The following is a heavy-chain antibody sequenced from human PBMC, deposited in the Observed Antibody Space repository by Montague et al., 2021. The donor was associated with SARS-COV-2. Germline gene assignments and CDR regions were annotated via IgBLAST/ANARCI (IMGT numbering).Heavy chain of an antibody. CDR3: AHSLPLSSLGDFDS. Sequence: PALVKPTQTLTLTCTFSGSSLISDGVGVGWIRQPPGKALEWLALIFWNDDNRYNSSLKNRLTVTKDTSKNQVVLTMTNMDPLDTGTYYCAHSLPLSSLGDFDSWGQGTLVTVAS. V-gene: IGHV2-5*01. J-gene: IGHJ4*02. CDR2: IFWNDDN. D-gene: IGHD2/OR15-2a*01. CDR1: GSSLISDGVG.